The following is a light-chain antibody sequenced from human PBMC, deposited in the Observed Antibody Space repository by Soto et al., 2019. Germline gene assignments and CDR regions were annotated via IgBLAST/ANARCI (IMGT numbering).Light chain of an antibody. Sequence: EIVLTQSPATLSVSPGERATLSCRASQSVGIKVTWYQQKPGQAPRLLMSGPSTRATGIPARFSGSGSGTEFTLTISSLQSEDFAVYYCQQRINWPPITFGQGTRLEI. CDR3: QQRINWPPIT. J-gene: IGKJ5*01. CDR1: QSVGIK. CDR2: GPS. V-gene: IGKV3-15*01.